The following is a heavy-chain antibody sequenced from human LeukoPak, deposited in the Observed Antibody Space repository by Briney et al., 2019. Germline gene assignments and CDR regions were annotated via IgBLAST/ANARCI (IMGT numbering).Heavy chain of an antibody. J-gene: IGHJ6*03. CDR2: ISGSGGNI. CDR3: AKDSSTSSYYYMDV. D-gene: IGHD2-2*01. V-gene: IGHV3-23*01. CDR1: GITFSNYA. Sequence: GVSLRLSCEASGITFSNYAMTWVRQAPGKGLEWVSGISGSGGNIYYAASVKGRFTISGDNSRNTLYLQMNSLRAEDTAVYYCAKDSSTSSYYYMDVWGKGTTVTVSS.